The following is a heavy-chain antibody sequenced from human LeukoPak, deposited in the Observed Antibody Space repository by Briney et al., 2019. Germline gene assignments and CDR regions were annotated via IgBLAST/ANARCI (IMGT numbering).Heavy chain of an antibody. Sequence: GGSLRLSCAASGFTFSSCAMTWVRQAPGKGLEWVSAISGSGGSAYYADSVKGRFTISRDNSKNTLYLQLNSLRAEDTAVYSCAKVPSQYYFDSSGLSWFDYWGQGTLVTVSS. CDR2: ISGSGGSA. J-gene: IGHJ4*02. V-gene: IGHV3-23*01. CDR1: GFTFSSCA. CDR3: AKVPSQYYFDSSGLSWFDY. D-gene: IGHD3-22*01.